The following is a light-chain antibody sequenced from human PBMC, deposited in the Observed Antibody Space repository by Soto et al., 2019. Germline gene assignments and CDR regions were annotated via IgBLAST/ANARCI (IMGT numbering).Light chain of an antibody. J-gene: IGKJ4*01. CDR2: DAP. Sequence: IVLAQSPATVGLSAGERGTLSWRASQSVSSYLAWYQQKPGQVPRLLIYDAPNRATGIPARFSGSGSGTDFTLTISSLEPEDFAVYYCQQPTSWPPSFGGGTKVDI. CDR1: QSVSSY. CDR3: QQPTSWPPS. V-gene: IGKV3-11*01.